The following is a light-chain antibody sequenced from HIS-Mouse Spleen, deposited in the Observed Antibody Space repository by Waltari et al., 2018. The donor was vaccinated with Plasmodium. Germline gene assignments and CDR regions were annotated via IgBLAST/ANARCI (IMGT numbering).Light chain of an antibody. CDR1: QSVSSY. CDR2: DAS. Sequence: EIVLTTSPATLSLSPGERATLDCRASQSVSSYLAWYQQKPGQAPRLLIYDASNRATGIPARFSGSGSGTDFTLTISSLEPEDFAVYYCQQRSNWPPLTFGGGTKVEIK. J-gene: IGKJ4*01. CDR3: QQRSNWPPLT. V-gene: IGKV3-11*01.